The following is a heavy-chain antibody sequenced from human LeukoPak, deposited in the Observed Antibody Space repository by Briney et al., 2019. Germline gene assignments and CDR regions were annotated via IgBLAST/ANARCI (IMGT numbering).Heavy chain of an antibody. CDR2: ISSSSSTI. V-gene: IGHV3-48*01. D-gene: IGHD6-19*01. Sequence: GGSLRLSCAASGFTFSSYSMNWVRQAPGKRLEWVSYISSSSSTIYYADSVKGRFTISRDNAKNSLYLQMNSLRAEDTAVYYCARDGSSGWSEFDYWGQGTLVTVSS. CDR3: ARDGSSGWSEFDY. J-gene: IGHJ4*02. CDR1: GFTFSSYS.